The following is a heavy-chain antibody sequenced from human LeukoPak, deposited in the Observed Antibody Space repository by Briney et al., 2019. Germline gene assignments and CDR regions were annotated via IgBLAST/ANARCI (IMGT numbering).Heavy chain of an antibody. CDR3: ARVVMTTVTTYYFDY. Sequence: SQTLSLTCTVSGYSISSGYYWGWIRQPPGKGLGWIGSIYHSGSTYYNPSLKSRVTISVDTSKNQFSLKLSSVTAADTAVYYCARVVMTTVTTYYFDYWGQRTLVTVSS. D-gene: IGHD4-11*01. J-gene: IGHJ4*02. V-gene: IGHV4-38-2*02. CDR2: IYHSGST. CDR1: GYSISSGYY.